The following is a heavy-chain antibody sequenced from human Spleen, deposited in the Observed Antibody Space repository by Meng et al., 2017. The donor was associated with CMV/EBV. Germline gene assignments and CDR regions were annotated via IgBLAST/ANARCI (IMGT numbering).Heavy chain of an antibody. CDR1: YTVTNYG. CDR3: ARGGYQQLSRRGWFDP. CDR2: ISTYTGDK. V-gene: IGHV1-18*01. J-gene: IGHJ5*02. D-gene: IGHD6-13*01. Sequence: YTVTNYGITLGRKAPGQGLEWMGGISTYTGDKQYAQRSQGRVTMTTDTYASTAYMELKSLRSDDTAVYYCARGGYQQLSRRGWFDPWGQGTLVTVSS.